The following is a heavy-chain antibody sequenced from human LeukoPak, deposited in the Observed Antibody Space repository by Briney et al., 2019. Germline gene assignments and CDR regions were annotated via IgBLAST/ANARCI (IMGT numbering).Heavy chain of an antibody. CDR2: INPSGDDP. D-gene: IGHD2-2*01. CDR3: ATSSTGQLLMSY. CDR1: GYTLTAYN. V-gene: IGHV1-46*01. J-gene: IGHJ4*02. Sequence: ASVKVSCKASGYTLTAYNLHWVRQAPGQGLEWLGVINPSGDDPKYAQKFQGRITVTRDTSTRVVYMEMSSLTSEDTSVYYCATSSTGQLLMSYWGQGTLVTVSS.